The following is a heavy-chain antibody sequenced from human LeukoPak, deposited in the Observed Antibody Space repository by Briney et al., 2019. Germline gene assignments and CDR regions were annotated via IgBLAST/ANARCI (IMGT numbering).Heavy chain of an antibody. CDR1: GYSFTNYW. V-gene: IGHV5-51*01. CDR2: IYPGDSET. J-gene: IGHJ4*02. CDR3: VRTLEFCTRTTCPVFDY. Sequence: PGESLKISCKGSGYSFTNYWIGWVRQMPGKGLEWLGIIYPGDSETGYSPSFQGQVTISADKSISTAYLRWSTLKASDTAMYYCVRTLEFCTRTTCPVFDYWGQGTLVAVSS. D-gene: IGHD2-2*01.